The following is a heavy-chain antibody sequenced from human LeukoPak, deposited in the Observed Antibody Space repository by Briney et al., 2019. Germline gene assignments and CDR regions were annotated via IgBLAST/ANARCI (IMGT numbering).Heavy chain of an antibody. Sequence: GGSLRLSCAVYEITFSRYSMNWVRQAPGKGLELVSYISSSSTTTYYADSVKGRFTISRDNARNLVYLEMRSLRAEDTALYYCALGWYAIDYWGQGTLVTVSS. CDR2: ISSSSTTT. D-gene: IGHD6-19*01. CDR1: EITFSRYS. J-gene: IGHJ4*02. V-gene: IGHV3-48*04. CDR3: ALGWYAIDY.